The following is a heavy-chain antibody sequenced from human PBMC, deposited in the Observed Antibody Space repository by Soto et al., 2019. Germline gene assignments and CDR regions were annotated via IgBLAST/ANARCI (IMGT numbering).Heavy chain of an antibody. J-gene: IGHJ6*02. CDR2: IVVGSGNT. CDR1: GFTFTSSA. D-gene: IGHD6-19*01. V-gene: IGHV1-58*02. Sequence: SVKVSCKASGFTFTSSAMQWVRQARGQRLEWIGWIVVGSGNTNYAQKFQERVTITRDMSTSTAYMELSSLRSEDTAVYYCAADGYSSGWYFGYYYSGMDVWGQGTTVTVSS. CDR3: AADGYSSGWYFGYYYSGMDV.